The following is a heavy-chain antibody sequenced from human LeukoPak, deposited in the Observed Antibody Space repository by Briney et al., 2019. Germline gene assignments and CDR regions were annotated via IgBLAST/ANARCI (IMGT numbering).Heavy chain of an antibody. CDR2: INANTAGT. J-gene: IGHJ6*02. D-gene: IGHD6-19*01. V-gene: IGHV1-2*02. CDR3: ATWIKSDQVAVAESYGMDV. CDR1: GYTFTDYY. Sequence: ASEKVSCKASGYTFTDYYIHWVRQAPGQGLEWMGWINANTAGTNYEQKFQGRVTMTEDTSTDTAYMELRSLRSEDTAVYYCATWIKSDQVAVAESYGMDVWGQGTTVTVSS.